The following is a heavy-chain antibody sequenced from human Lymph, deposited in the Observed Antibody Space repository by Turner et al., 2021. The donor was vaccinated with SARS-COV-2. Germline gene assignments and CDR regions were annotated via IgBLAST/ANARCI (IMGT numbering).Heavy chain of an antibody. Sequence: EVQLLESGGGLVQPGGSLRLSCAASGLTVSSNYMSWVRQAPGKGLEWVSVFYSGGSTFYADSVKGRFTISRDNSKNTLYLQMNSLRAEDTAVYYCARDFREGAFDIWGQGTMVTISS. V-gene: IGHV3-66*01. CDR3: ARDFREGAFDI. CDR2: FYSGGST. CDR1: GLTVSSNY. D-gene: IGHD3-10*01. J-gene: IGHJ3*02.